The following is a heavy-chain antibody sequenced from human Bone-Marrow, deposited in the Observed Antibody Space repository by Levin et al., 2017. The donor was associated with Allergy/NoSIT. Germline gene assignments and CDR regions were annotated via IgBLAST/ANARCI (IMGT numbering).Heavy chain of an antibody. CDR2: IHYAGST. V-gene: IGHV4-39*01. D-gene: IGHD6-13*01. J-gene: IGHJ5*02. CDR1: GGSISGSPYY. CDR3: ARRPYSGTSYNWFDP. Sequence: SETLSLSCTVSGGSISGSPYYWGWIRQPPGKGLEWIGSIHYAGSTYYNPSLKSRVTISVDTSKNQFSLKLTSMTATDTAVYYCARRPYSGTSYNWFDPWGQGTLVTVSS.